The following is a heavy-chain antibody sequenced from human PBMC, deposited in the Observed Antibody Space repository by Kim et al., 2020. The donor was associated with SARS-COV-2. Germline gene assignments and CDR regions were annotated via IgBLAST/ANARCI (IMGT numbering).Heavy chain of an antibody. CDR3: ARGFGSGGNWFDP. Sequence: YAQNFKGRVTMTRGASISTAYMGLSRLGSDDTAVYYCARGFGSGGNWFDPWGQGTLVTVSS. D-gene: IGHD3-10*01. V-gene: IGHV1-2*02. J-gene: IGHJ5*02.